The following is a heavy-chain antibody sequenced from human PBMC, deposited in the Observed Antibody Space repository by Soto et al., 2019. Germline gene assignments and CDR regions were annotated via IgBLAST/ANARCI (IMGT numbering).Heavy chain of an antibody. CDR3: ARDIFDSSGYYLTWFDP. Sequence: QVQLVQSGAEVKKPGSSVKVSCKASGGTFSSYAISWVRQAPGQGLEWMGGIIPIFGTANYAQKFQGRVTITAEKSTRTAYMELSSLRSEDTAVYYCARDIFDSSGYYLTWFDPWGQGTLVTVSS. J-gene: IGHJ5*02. CDR2: IIPIFGTA. D-gene: IGHD3-22*01. CDR1: GGTFSSYA. V-gene: IGHV1-69*06.